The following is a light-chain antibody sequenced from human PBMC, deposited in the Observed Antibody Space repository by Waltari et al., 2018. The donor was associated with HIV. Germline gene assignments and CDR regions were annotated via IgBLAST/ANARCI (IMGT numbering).Light chain of an antibody. CDR2: KNN. Sequence: QSVLTQPPSASGTPGQRVTISCSGSSSNIGSNYAYWYQQLPGTAPKVLIYKNNQRPSGGPDRFSGSKSGTSASLAISGLRSEDEADYYCAAWDDSLSGYVFGTGTKVTVL. V-gene: IGLV1-47*01. CDR1: SSNIGSNY. CDR3: AAWDDSLSGYV. J-gene: IGLJ1*01.